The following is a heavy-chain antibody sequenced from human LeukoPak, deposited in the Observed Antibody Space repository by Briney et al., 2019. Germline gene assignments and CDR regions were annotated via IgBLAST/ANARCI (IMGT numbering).Heavy chain of an antibody. D-gene: IGHD2-15*01. V-gene: IGHV3-21*01. Sequence: PGGSLRLSCAASGFTFSSYSMNWVRQAPGKGLGWVSSISSSSSYIYYADSVKGRFTISRDNAKNSLYLQMNSLRAEDTAVYYCARDRGVVVVAAKERSDYWGQGTLVTVSS. CDR3: ARDRGVVVVAAKERSDY. CDR2: ISSSSSYI. J-gene: IGHJ4*02. CDR1: GFTFSSYS.